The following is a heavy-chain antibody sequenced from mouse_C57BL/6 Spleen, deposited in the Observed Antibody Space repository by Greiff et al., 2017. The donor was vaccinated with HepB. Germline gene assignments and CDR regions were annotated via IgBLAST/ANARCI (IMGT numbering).Heavy chain of an antibody. J-gene: IGHJ1*03. CDR2: IYPGNSDT. Sequence: EVQLQQSGTVLARPGASVKMSCKTSGYTFTSYWMHWVKQRPGQGLEWIGAIYPGNSDTSYNQKFKGKAKLTAVTSASTAYMQLSSLTSEDSAVYYCARFITTGRYFDVWGTGTTVTVSS. CDR1: GYTFTSYW. V-gene: IGHV1-5*01. CDR3: ARFITTGRYFDV. D-gene: IGHD1-1*01.